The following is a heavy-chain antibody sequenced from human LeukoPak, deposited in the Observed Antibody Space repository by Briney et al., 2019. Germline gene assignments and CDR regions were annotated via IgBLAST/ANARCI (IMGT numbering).Heavy chain of an antibody. J-gene: IGHJ6*02. D-gene: IGHD6-19*01. Sequence: GGSLRLSCAVSGFTFSSSWMSWVRQAPGKGLEWVSYISSSSSTIYYADSVKGRFTISRDNAKNSLYLQMNSLRDEDTAVYYCASHRIAVAGIYYYYGMDVWGQGTTVTVSS. CDR3: ASHRIAVAGIYYYYGMDV. V-gene: IGHV3-48*02. CDR1: GFTFSSSW. CDR2: ISSSSSTI.